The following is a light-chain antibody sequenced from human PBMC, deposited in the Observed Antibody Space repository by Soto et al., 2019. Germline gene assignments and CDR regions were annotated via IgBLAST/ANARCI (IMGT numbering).Light chain of an antibody. CDR1: SSDLAIYNY. CDR3: CSYAGSYPFV. V-gene: IGLV2-11*01. Sequence: QSVLTQPASVSGSPGQSITISCTGTSSDLAIYNYVSWYQQQPGKAPNLMIYDVSKRPSGVPDRFSGSKSGNTASLTISGLQAEDEADYYCCSYAGSYPFVFGTGTKFT. CDR2: DVS. J-gene: IGLJ1*01.